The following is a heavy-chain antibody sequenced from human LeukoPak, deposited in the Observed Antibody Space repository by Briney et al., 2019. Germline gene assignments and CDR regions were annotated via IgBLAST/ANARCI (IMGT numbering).Heavy chain of an antibody. D-gene: IGHD7-27*01. V-gene: IGHV3-23*01. CDR3: AKDTGDKEDI. Sequence: PGGSLRLSCAASGFSFSTYALSWVRQAPGKGLEWVSAISASGGSTFYGDSVKGRFTISRDNSKNTLYLQMNSLRAEDTAVYYCAKDTGDKEDIWGQGTMVTVSS. CDR1: GFSFSTYA. J-gene: IGHJ3*02. CDR2: ISASGGST.